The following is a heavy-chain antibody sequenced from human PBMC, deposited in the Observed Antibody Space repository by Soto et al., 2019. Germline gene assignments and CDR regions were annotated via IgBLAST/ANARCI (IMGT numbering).Heavy chain of an antibody. Sequence: GGSLRLSCAASGFTFSDYYMSWIRQAPGKGLEWLSYISGSGSYTNYADSVKGRFTISRDNSKNTLYLQMNSLRAEDTAVYYCARDLKSIAVMLYYYYVMDVWGKGTTVTVSS. D-gene: IGHD3-16*01. CDR1: GFTFSDYY. V-gene: IGHV3-11*06. CDR2: ISGSGSYT. J-gene: IGHJ6*04. CDR3: ARDLKSIAVMLYYYYVMDV.